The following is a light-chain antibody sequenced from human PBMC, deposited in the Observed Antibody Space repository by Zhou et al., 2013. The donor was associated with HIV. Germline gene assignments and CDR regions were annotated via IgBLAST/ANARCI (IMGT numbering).Light chain of an antibody. CDR1: QGISNS. Sequence: DIQMTQSPSSLSASVGDRVTITCQASQGISNSLNWYQQKPGKAPKVLIYAASSLQSGVPSRFSGSGSGTDFTLTITSLQPEDFATYYCQQSYSTPRTFGQGTRVEVK. CDR3: QQSYSTPRT. CDR2: AAS. J-gene: IGKJ1*01. V-gene: IGKV1-39*01.